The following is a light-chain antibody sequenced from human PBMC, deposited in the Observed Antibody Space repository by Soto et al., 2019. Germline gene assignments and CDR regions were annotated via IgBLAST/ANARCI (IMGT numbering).Light chain of an antibody. J-gene: IGKJ4*01. V-gene: IGKV1-33*01. CDR1: QDIANY. Sequence: DIQMTQSPSSLSASVGDRVTITCQASQDIANYLNWYQQKAGRAPKFLIYDASNLETGVPSRFSGSGSGTDFTFTISSLQPEDIATYSCQQYDNLPLTFGGGTKVEIK. CDR2: DAS. CDR3: QQYDNLPLT.